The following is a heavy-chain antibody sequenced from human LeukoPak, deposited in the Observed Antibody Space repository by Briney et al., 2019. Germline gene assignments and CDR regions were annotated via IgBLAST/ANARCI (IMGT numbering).Heavy chain of an antibody. CDR1: GYTFNYY. J-gene: IGHJ4*02. CDR3: ASGGGSSGFPDD. CDR2: INRNSGGT. D-gene: IGHD3-22*01. Sequence: ASVKVSCKSSGYTFNYYMHWVRQAPGQGLEWMGWINRNSGGTNYAQKFLGRVTVTRDTSIGTAYMELSRLRSDDTAMYYCASGGGSSGFPDDWGQGTLVTVSS. V-gene: IGHV1-2*02.